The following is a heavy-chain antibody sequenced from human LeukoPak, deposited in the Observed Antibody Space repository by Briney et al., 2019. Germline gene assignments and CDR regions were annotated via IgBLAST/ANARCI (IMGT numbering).Heavy chain of an antibody. J-gene: IGHJ4*02. CDR2: IYYSGST. CDR3: ASYSSSWDTFDY. D-gene: IGHD6-13*01. V-gene: IGHV4-59*01. CDR1: GGSISSYY. Sequence: PSETLSLTCTVSGGSISSYYWSWIRQPPGKGLEWIRYIYYSGSTNYNPSLKSRVTISVDTSKNQFSLKLSSVTAADTAVYYCASYSSSWDTFDYWGQGTLVTVSS.